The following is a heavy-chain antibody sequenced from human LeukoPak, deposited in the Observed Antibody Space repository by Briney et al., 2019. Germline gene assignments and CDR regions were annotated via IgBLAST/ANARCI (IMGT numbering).Heavy chain of an antibody. J-gene: IGHJ3*02. D-gene: IGHD1-26*01. Sequence: GGSLRLSCAGSGFSVISNYMSWVRQAPGKGLECVSLIYSGGSTNYVDSVKGRFTISRDNSRNTLYLQMNSLRAEDTAVYYCARDGGGTYSLAFDIWGQGTMVTVSS. V-gene: IGHV3-53*01. CDR2: IYSGGST. CDR3: ARDGGGTYSLAFDI. CDR1: GFSVISNY.